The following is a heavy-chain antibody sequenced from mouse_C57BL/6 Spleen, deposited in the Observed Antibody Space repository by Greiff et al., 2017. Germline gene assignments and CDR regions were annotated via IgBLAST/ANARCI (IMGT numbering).Heavy chain of an antibody. CDR2: IDPSDSYT. V-gene: IGHV1-69*01. J-gene: IGHJ2*01. CDR1: GYTFTSYW. CDR3: ARRGGYYVGFDY. D-gene: IGHD2-3*01. Sequence: QVQLQQPGAELVMPGASVKLSCKASGYTFTSYWMHWVKQRPGQGLEWIGEIDPSDSYTNYNQKFKGKSTLTVDKSSSTAYMQLSSLTSEDSAVYYCARRGGYYVGFDYWGQGTTLTVSS.